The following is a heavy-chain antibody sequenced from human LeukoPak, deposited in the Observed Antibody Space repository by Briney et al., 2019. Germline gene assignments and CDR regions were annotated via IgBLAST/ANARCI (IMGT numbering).Heavy chain of an antibody. J-gene: IGHJ4*02. Sequence: SETLSLTCAVYIGXFSGYYCSWIRQPPGKGQEWLGEINHSGSTNYNPSIESRVTISVDTSKNQFSLKLSSVTAEDTAVYYCVRAFGGNSDYWGQGTLVTVSS. V-gene: IGHV4-34*01. CDR2: INHSGST. D-gene: IGHD2-21*01. CDR3: VRAFGGNSDY. CDR1: IGXFSGYY.